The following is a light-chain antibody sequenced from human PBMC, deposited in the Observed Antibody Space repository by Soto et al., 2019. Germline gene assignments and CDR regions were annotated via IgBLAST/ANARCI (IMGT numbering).Light chain of an antibody. CDR1: QSVFSTY. CDR2: GAS. Sequence: EIVLTQSPGTLSLSPGDTATLSCRASQSVFSTYLAWYQQKPGQAPRILIHGASSRADGVPARFSGSGSGTGFTLTISGLEPDDCAIYYCQQYGPSQYTFGQGTKLEVK. J-gene: IGKJ2*01. V-gene: IGKV3-20*01. CDR3: QQYGPSQYT.